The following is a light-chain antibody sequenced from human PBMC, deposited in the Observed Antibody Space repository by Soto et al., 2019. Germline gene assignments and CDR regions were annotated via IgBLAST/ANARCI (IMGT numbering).Light chain of an antibody. V-gene: IGKV1-27*01. J-gene: IGKJ3*01. Sequence: DIQMTQSPSSLSASVGDRVTITCRATQGISNYLAWYQQKPGKIPKLLIYATSTLQSGVPSRFSGSGSGTDFTLTISSLQPEDVATYYCQRYISAPFTFGPGTNVDIK. CDR2: ATS. CDR1: QGISNY. CDR3: QRYISAPFT.